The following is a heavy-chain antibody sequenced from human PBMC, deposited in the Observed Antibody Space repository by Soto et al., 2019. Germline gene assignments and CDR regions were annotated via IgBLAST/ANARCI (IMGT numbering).Heavy chain of an antibody. CDR1: GYTFTSYG. CDR3: ARNLPDTSCYYYVVY. Sequence: QVQLVLSGAEVKKPGASVKVSCKASGYTFTSYGISWVRQAPGQGLEWMGWISAYNGNTNYAQKLQGRVTMTTDTSTITAYMELRSLRSDDTAVYYCARNLPDTSCYYYVVYWGQGTLVTVSS. D-gene: IGHD3-22*01. J-gene: IGHJ4*02. V-gene: IGHV1-18*01. CDR2: ISAYNGNT.